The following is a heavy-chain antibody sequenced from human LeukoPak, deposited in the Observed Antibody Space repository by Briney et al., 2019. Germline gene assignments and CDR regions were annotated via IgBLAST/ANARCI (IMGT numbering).Heavy chain of an antibody. CDR1: GGSISSYY. CDR2: IYYSGST. Sequence: SETLSLTCTVSGGSISSYYWSWIRRPPGKGLEWIGYIYYSGSTYYNPSLKSRVTISVDTSKNQFSLKLSSVTAADTAVYYCARDTLPTDYWGQGTLVTVSS. V-gene: IGHV4-59*12. J-gene: IGHJ4*02. CDR3: ARDTLPTDY.